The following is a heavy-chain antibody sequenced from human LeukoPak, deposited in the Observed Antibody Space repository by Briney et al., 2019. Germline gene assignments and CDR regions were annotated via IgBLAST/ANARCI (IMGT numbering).Heavy chain of an antibody. CDR2: IYYSGST. CDR3: ARVGVVPSLRYYYGMDV. V-gene: IGHV4-59*12. J-gene: IGHJ6*02. CDR1: GGSISSYY. Sequence: PSETLSLTCTVSGGSISSYYWSWIRQPPGKGLEWIGYIYYSGSTYYNPSLKSRVTISVDTSKNQFSLKLSSVTAADTAVYYCARVGVVPSLRYYYGMDVWGQGTTVTVSS. D-gene: IGHD2-2*01.